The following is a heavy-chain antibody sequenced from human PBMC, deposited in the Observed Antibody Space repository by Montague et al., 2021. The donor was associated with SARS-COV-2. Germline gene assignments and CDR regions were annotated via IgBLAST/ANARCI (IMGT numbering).Heavy chain of an antibody. CDR2: IIHSGST. CDR1: GGSFSGYY. J-gene: IGHJ6*02. V-gene: IGHV4-34*12. D-gene: IGHD2-2*01. CDR3: ARFAYQLLFIASYYGMDV. Sequence: SETLSLTCAVYGGSFSGYYWSWIRQPPGKGLEWIGEIIHSGSTNYNPSLKSRVTISIDASKNQFSLKLSSVTAADTAVYYCARFAYQLLFIASYYGMDVWGQGTTVTVSS.